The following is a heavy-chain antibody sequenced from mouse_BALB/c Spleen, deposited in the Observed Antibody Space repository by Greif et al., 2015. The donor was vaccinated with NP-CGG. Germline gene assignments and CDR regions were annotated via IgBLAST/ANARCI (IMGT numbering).Heavy chain of an antibody. Sequence: EVQLQQSGPELVKPGASVKMSCKASGYTFTDYYMDWVKQSHGESFEWIGRVNPYNGGTSYNQKFKGKATLTVDKSSSTAYTELNSLTSEDSAVYYCARGGYFDYWGQGTTLTVSS. J-gene: IGHJ2*01. CDR1: GYTFTDYY. CDR3: ARGGYFDY. V-gene: IGHV1-19*01. CDR2: VNPYNGGT.